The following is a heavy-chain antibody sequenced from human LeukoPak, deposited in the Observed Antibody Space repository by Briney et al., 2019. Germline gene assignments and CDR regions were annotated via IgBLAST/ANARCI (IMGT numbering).Heavy chain of an antibody. D-gene: IGHD1-14*01. CDR1: GGSFSGYY. CDR2: IYHSGST. CDR3: ARDTGVRPRVAHFDY. V-gene: IGHV4-34*01. Sequence: KPSETLSLTCAVYGGSFSGYYWSWIRQPPGKGLEWIGYIYHSGSTKYNPSLKSRITISVDTSKNQFSLEVSSVTPEDTAVYYCARDTGVRPRVAHFDYWGQGTLVTVSS. J-gene: IGHJ4*02.